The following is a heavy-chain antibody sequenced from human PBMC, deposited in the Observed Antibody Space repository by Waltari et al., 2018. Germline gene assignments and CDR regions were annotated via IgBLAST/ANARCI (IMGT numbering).Heavy chain of an antibody. Sequence: QVQLQESGPGRVKPSETLSLTCTVSNYSITSGYFWGWIRQSPGKGLEWIGSIYHTGTTYFNPSLKSRVTISIDTSKKQFSLRLRSVTAADTGVYFCARDKGFYDVLPGRGWFDHWGQGTLVTVSS. D-gene: IGHD3-9*01. CDR2: IYHTGTT. J-gene: IGHJ5*02. CDR1: NYSITSGYF. V-gene: IGHV4-38-2*02. CDR3: ARDKGFYDVLPGRGWFDH.